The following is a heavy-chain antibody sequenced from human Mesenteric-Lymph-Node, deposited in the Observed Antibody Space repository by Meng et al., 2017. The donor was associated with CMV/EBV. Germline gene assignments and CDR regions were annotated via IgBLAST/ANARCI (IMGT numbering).Heavy chain of an antibody. J-gene: IGHJ4*02. CDR1: GGSFIGYY. Sequence: VRLHQVSAVLLKPPKTLSSPCAVIGGSFIGYYWSWSRQPPGKGLEWIGEINHSGSTNYNPSLKSRVTISVDTSKNQFSLKLSSVTAADTAVYYCARHQRWLKSEGGFNYWGQGTLVTVSS. V-gene: IGHV4-34*01. CDR2: INHSGST. D-gene: IGHD4-23*01. CDR3: ARHQRWLKSEGGFNY.